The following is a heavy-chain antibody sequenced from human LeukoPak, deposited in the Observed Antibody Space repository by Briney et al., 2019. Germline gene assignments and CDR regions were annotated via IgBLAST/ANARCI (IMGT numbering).Heavy chain of an antibody. J-gene: IGHJ4*02. CDR2: IGGCDT. V-gene: IGHV3-23*01. CDR1: GFTFRNFA. CDR3: AKDGQSFNSMYDYFDS. Sequence: NPGGSLRLSCSASGFTFRNFAISWVRQARGKGLEWVSSIGGCDTHYADSGKGRFNIFRDDSRTKVDLQMSSLRAEDTAVYYCAKDGQSFNSMYDYFDSWGQGTLVTVSS. D-gene: IGHD2-8*01.